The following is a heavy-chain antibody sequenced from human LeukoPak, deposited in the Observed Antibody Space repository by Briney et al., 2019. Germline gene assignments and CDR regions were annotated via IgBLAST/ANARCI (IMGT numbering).Heavy chain of an antibody. CDR1: GFTFSSYS. Sequence: GRSLRLSCAASGFTFSSYSMNWVRQAPGKGLEWVSSISSSSSYIYYADSVKGRFTISRDNAKNSLYLQMNSLRAEDTAVYYCASSSSGYPDDAFDIWGQGTMVTVSS. V-gene: IGHV3-21*01. CDR2: ISSSSSYI. D-gene: IGHD3-22*01. J-gene: IGHJ3*02. CDR3: ASSSSGYPDDAFDI.